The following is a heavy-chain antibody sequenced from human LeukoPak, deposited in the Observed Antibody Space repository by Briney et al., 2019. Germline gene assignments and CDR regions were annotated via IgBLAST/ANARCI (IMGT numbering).Heavy chain of an antibody. CDR3: ATELAGWATVGK. Sequence: ASVKVSCKASGYTLPEFAMHWVRQAPGKGLEWMGGFDPEEGKTIYAQKFQGRVTMTEVKSTDTAYMELSRLKSEDTAVYYCATELAGWATVGKWGQGTLVTVSA. CDR2: FDPEEGKT. V-gene: IGHV1-24*01. CDR1: GYTLPEFA. J-gene: IGHJ4*02. D-gene: IGHD6-19*01.